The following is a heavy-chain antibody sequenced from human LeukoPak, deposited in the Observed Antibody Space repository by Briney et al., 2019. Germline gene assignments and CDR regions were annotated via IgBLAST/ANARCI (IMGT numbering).Heavy chain of an antibody. CDR1: GGSISSSSFY. Sequence: SESLSLTCTVSGGSISSSSFYWGWIRQPPGKGLKWIGIIYNSGSTYYSPSLKSRDTISVDTSKNQFSLKLSSVTAAGTAVYYCARISLTGYAPISGYFDYWGQGTLVTVSS. J-gene: IGHJ4*02. CDR3: ARISLTGYAPISGYFDY. D-gene: IGHD3-9*01. CDR2: IYNSGST. V-gene: IGHV4-39*07.